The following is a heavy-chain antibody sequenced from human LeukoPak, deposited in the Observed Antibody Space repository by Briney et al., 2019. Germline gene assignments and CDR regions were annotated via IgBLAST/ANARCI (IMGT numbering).Heavy chain of an antibody. Sequence: PGGALRLSCAASGFTFSSYGMHWVRQAPGKGLEWVAFIRYDGSNKYYADSVKGRFTISRDNSKNALYLQMNSLRAEDTAVYYCANVLKGVVVNDYWGQGTLVTVSS. CDR3: ANVLKGVVVNDY. D-gene: IGHD3-22*01. CDR1: GFTFSSYG. J-gene: IGHJ4*02. CDR2: IRYDGSNK. V-gene: IGHV3-30*02.